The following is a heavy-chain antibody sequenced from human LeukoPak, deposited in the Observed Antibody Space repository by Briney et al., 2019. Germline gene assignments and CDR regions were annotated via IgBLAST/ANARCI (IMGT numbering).Heavy chain of an antibody. CDR2: IYHSGST. J-gene: IGHJ6*02. D-gene: IGHD6-6*01. CDR3: ARGAAPGYYYGMDV. CDR1: GGSISSGGYS. V-gene: IGHV4-30-2*02. Sequence: PSETLSLTCAVSGGSISSGGYSWSWIRQPPGKGLEWIGYIYHSGSTYYNPSLKSRVTISVDRSKNQFSLKLSSVTAADTAVYYCARGAAPGYYYGMDVWGQGTTVTVSS.